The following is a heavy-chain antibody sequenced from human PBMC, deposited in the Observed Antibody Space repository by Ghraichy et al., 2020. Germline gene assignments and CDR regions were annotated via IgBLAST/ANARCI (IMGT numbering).Heavy chain of an antibody. Sequence: GGSLRLSCAASGFSFSSYGITWVRQAPGKGLEWVAVIWNDGNNKYYSDSVKGRFTISRDNSKNTVYLQMNSLTDEDTALYYCARDQPGGSYFPIDYWGQGVLVTVSS. D-gene: IGHD1-26*01. CDR2: IWNDGNNK. CDR3: ARDQPGGSYFPIDY. CDR1: GFSFSSYG. V-gene: IGHV3-33*01. J-gene: IGHJ4*02.